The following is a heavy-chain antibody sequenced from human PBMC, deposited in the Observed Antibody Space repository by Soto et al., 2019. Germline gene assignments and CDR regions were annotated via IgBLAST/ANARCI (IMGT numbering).Heavy chain of an antibody. J-gene: IGHJ6*03. CDR1: GYTFTRYD. V-gene: IGHV1-8*01. CDR3: ARGPAAAGTKNYAYYYMDV. CDR2: MNPNSGNT. Sequence: QVQLGQSGAEVKKPGASVKVSCKASGYTFTRYDITWVLQATGQGIECMGWMNPNSGNTGYAQKVQGRVTMTRNTSLSTADMDLSSLSSEDTAVYSCARGPAAAGTKNYAYYYMDVWGNGTTVTVSS. D-gene: IGHD6-13*01.